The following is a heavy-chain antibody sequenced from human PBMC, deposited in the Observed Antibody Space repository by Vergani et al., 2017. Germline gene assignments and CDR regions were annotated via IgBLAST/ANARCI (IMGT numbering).Heavy chain of an antibody. J-gene: IGHJ3*02. CDR1: GYSFTSYW. V-gene: IGHV5-51*01. CDR2: IYPGDSDT. D-gene: IGHD2-21*01. Sequence: EVPLVQSGAAVKKPGESLKISCTGSGYSFTSYWIGWVRQMPGKGLEWLGIIYPGDSDTRYSPSFQGQVTISADKSISTAYLQWSSLKASDTAMYYCARHRYCGGDCYAFDIWGQGTMVTVSS. CDR3: ARHRYCGGDCYAFDI.